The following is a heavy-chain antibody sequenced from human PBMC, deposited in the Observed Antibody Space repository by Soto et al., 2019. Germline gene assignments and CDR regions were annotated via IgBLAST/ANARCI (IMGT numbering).Heavy chain of an antibody. V-gene: IGHV3-23*01. J-gene: IGHJ4*01. CDR2: ISGSGDST. D-gene: IGHD4-17*01. CDR1: GFTFGSYA. Sequence: GGSLRLSCAASGFTFGSYAMRWFRQAPGKGLEWVSAISGSGDSTYYTDSVKGRFTISRDNSKNTLYLQMNSLRAEDTAVYYCARENAYGDPNSFDYWGQGTLVTVSS. CDR3: ARENAYGDPNSFDY.